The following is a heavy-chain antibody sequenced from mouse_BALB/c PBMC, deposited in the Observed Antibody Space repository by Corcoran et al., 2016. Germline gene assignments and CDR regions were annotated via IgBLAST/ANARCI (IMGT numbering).Heavy chain of an antibody. CDR1: GFNIKDYY. V-gene: IGHV14-1*02. CDR2: IDPENGNT. J-gene: IGHJ3*01. CDR3: ALYGSWFAY. Sequence: EVQLQQSGAELVRPGALVKLSCKASGFNIKDYYMHWVKQRPEQGLEWIGWIDPENGNTIYDPKFQGKASITADTSSNTAYPQLSSLTSEDTAVYYCALYGSWFAYWGQGTLVTVSA. D-gene: IGHD2-1*01.